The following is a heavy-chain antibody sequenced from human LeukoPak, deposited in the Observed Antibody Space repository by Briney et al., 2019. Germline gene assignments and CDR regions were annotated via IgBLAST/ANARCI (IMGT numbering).Heavy chain of an antibody. CDR2: INHSGST. D-gene: IGHD4-17*01. CDR1: GGSFSGYY. V-gene: IGHV4-34*01. J-gene: IGHJ4*02. CDR3: ARDTVTKGFDY. Sequence: SETLSLTCAVYGGSFSGYYWSWIRQPPGKGLEWIGEINHSGSTNYNPSLKSRVTISVDTSKNQFSLKLSSVTAADTAVYYCARDTVTKGFDYWGQGTLVTVSS.